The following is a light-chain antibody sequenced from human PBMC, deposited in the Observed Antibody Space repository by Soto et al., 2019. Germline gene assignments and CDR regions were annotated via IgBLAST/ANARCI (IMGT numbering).Light chain of an antibody. CDR3: QQYYSYPLT. CDR1: QGISSY. CDR2: AAS. V-gene: IGKV1-8*01. J-gene: IGKJ4*01. Sequence: TQSPSSFSASTGDRVTITCRASQGISSYLAWYQQKPGKAPKLLIYAASTLQSGVPSRFSGSGSGTDFTLTISCLQSEDFATYYCQQYYSYPLTFGGGTKVDIK.